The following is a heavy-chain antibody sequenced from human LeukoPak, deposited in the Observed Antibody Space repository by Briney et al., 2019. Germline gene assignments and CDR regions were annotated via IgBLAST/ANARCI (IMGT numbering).Heavy chain of an antibody. CDR2: IKQDGSEK. Sequence: GGSLRLSCAVSGCTFSSSWMSWVRRAPGRGLEWVANIKQDGSEKYYVDSVKGRFTISRDNAKNSLYLQVDSLRDEDTAVYYCAKGWRAPYYWGQGTLVTVSS. V-gene: IGHV3-7*05. CDR3: AKGWRAPYY. J-gene: IGHJ4*02. CDR1: GCTFSSSW. D-gene: IGHD3-3*01.